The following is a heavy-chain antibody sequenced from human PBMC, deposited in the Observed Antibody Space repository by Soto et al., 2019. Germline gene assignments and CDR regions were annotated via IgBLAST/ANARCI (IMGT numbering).Heavy chain of an antibody. CDR3: TRWQGIFGVVIIPYYYYYMDV. V-gene: IGHV3-49*03. J-gene: IGHJ6*03. CDR2: IRSKAYGGTT. CDR1: GFTFGDYA. D-gene: IGHD3-3*01. Sequence: GGSLRLSCTASGFTFGDYAMSWFRQAPGKGLEWVGFIRSKAYGGTTEYAASVKGRFTISRDDSKSIAYLQMNSLKTEDTAVYYCTRWQGIFGVVIIPYYYYYMDVWGKGTTVTVSS.